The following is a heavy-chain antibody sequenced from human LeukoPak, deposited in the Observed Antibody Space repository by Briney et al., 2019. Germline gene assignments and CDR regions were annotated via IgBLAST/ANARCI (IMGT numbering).Heavy chain of an antibody. CDR2: INPNSGGT. J-gene: IGHJ4*02. V-gene: IGHV1-2*06. CDR3: ARDCTLYSSGWQLDY. CDR1: GYTFTGYY. D-gene: IGHD6-19*01. Sequence: ASVKVSCKASGYTFTGYYMHWVRQAPGQGLEWMGRINPNSGGTNYAQKFQGRVTMTRDTPISTAYMELSRLRSDDTAVYYCARDCTLYSSGWQLDYWGQGTLVTVSS.